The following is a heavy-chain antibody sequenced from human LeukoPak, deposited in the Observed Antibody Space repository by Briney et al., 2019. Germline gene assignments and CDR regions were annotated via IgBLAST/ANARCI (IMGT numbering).Heavy chain of an antibody. CDR2: IYSSGST. CDR3: ARDAYSNSYYWFDP. J-gene: IGHJ5*02. V-gene: IGHV4-4*07. CDR1: GGSIIGYY. Sequence: PSETLSLTCTVSGGSIIGYYWSWIRQPAGEGLEWIGRIYSSGSTNYNPSLLSRVTISVDKYNNQFSLKLTSVTAADTAVYYCARDAYSNSYYWFDPWGQGTLVTVSS. D-gene: IGHD6-13*01.